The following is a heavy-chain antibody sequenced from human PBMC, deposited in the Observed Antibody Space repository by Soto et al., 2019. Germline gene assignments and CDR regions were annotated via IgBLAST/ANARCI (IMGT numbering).Heavy chain of an antibody. D-gene: IGHD1-26*01. Sequence: QLQLVESGGGLVKPGGSLTLSCAASGFTFSDYYKTWIRQAPGKGLEWVSYISSTTGTIYYADSVKGRFTISRDNARDLLYLQMNTLRADDTAVYYCARVGQDYYYGMDVWGQGTTVTVSS. V-gene: IGHV3-11*01. J-gene: IGHJ6*02. CDR2: ISSTTGTI. CDR1: GFTFSDYY. CDR3: ARVGQDYYYGMDV.